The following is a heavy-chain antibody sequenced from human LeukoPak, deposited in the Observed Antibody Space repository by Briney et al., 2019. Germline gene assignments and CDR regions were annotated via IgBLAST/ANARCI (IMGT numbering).Heavy chain of an antibody. CDR1: GGSINRSSYY. Sequence: SETLSLTCIVSGGSINRSSYYWGWIRQPPGRGLEWIGSLYYSGTTYYNPSLKSRVTMSVDTSKNQLSLNLTSVTAADTAVYYCATDSSGYYIFDFWGQGAQVTVSS. CDR2: LYYSGTT. D-gene: IGHD3-22*01. CDR3: ATDSSGYYIFDF. J-gene: IGHJ4*02. V-gene: IGHV4-39*01.